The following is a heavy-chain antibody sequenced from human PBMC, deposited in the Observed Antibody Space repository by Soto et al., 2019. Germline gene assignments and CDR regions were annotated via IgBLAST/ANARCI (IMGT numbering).Heavy chain of an antibody. D-gene: IGHD3-10*01. CDR1: GDSITAYY. V-gene: IGHV4-59*01. CDR3: ARDKGGEFLKGSGMDV. CDR2: IYHNGET. Sequence: QMQLQESGPGLVKPSETLSLICSVSGDSITAYYLSWLRQSPGKELEWIGYIYHNGETNYNPSLXSXVXIXXDTSKTQFSLRLSSVTAADTGVYSCARDKGGEFLKGSGMDVWGQGTTVIVSS. J-gene: IGHJ6*02.